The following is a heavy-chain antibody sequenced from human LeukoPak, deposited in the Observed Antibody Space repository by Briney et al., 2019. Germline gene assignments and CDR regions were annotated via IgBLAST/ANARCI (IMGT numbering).Heavy chain of an antibody. CDR1: GGSISSYY. D-gene: IGHD4-17*01. J-gene: IGHJ5*02. CDR2: IYTSGST. Sequence: PSETLSLTCTVSGGSISSYYWSWIRQPAGKGLEWIGRIYTSGSTTYNPSLKSRVTMSVDTSRNQFSLKLSSVTAADTAVYYCARDQGYTVKNWFDPWGEGTLVTVSS. CDR3: ARDQGYTVKNWFDP. V-gene: IGHV4-4*07.